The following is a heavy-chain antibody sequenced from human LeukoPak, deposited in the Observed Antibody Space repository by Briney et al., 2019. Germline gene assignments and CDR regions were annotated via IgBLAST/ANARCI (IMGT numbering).Heavy chain of an antibody. CDR2: ISSSGSTI. D-gene: IGHD3-10*02. J-gene: IGHJ4*02. Sequence: GGSLRLSCAASGFTFSDYYMSWIRQAPGKGLEWVSYISSSGSTIYYADSVKGRFTISRDNAKNSLYLQMNSLRAEDTAVYYCASAGLFGEFEFDYWGQGTLVTVSS. CDR3: ASAGLFGEFEFDY. CDR1: GFTFSDYY. V-gene: IGHV3-11*01.